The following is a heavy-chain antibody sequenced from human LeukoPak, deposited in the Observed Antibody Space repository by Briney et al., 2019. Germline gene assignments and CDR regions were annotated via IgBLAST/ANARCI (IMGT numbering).Heavy chain of an antibody. J-gene: IGHJ6*02. Sequence: GGSLRLSCAASGFTFSSYEMNWVRQAPGKGLEWVSYISSSGSTIYYADSVKGRFTISRDNAKNSLYLQMNSLRAEDTAVYYCAKEVGALNFYYYYGMDVWGQGTTVTVSS. CDR1: GFTFSSYE. CDR3: AKEVGALNFYYYYGMDV. V-gene: IGHV3-48*03. D-gene: IGHD1-26*01. CDR2: ISSSGSTI.